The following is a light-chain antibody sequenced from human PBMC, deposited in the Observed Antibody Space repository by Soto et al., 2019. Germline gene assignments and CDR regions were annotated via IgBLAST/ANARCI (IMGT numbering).Light chain of an antibody. Sequence: DIQMTQSPLSLSASIGDRVTITCRASQTIRKSLNWYQQKAETAPKLLIFSASSLQSGVPSRFSASGSGTEFTLTISSLQPEDFATYHCQQSYSTPWTFGQGTKVDI. CDR1: QTIRKS. V-gene: IGKV1-39*01. J-gene: IGKJ1*01. CDR3: QQSYSTPWT. CDR2: SAS.